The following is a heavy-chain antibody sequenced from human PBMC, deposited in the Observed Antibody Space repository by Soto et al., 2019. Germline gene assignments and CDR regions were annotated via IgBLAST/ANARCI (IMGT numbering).Heavy chain of an antibody. CDR2: FSSSGGT. J-gene: IGHJ5*01. Sequence: SETLSVTCTVSGDSITSNTYFWAWLRQSPGKGLTWIGSFSSSGGTFYNPSLKSGFTISGDTAKNQGSLNVASVTAADTAVSYSASLVMPRARMSCLVSWCRGTLVTVSA. D-gene: IGHD2-2*01. V-gene: IGHV4-39*01. CDR1: GDSITSNTYF. CDR3: ASLVMPRARMSCLVS.